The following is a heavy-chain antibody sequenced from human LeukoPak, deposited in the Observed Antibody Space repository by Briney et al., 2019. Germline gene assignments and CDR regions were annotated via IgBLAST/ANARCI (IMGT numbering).Heavy chain of an antibody. CDR3: VSAKSSSWHYFEY. CDR2: ISYDGGNG. CDR1: GFTFSTYS. Sequence: PGRSLRLSCAASGFTFSTYSMHWVRLAPGKGLEWVAIISYDGGNGYYADSVKGRFIISRDNSKNILYLQMNSLRVEDTAVYYCVSAKSSSWHYFEYWGQGTLVTVSS. J-gene: IGHJ4*02. D-gene: IGHD2-2*01. V-gene: IGHV3-30-3*01.